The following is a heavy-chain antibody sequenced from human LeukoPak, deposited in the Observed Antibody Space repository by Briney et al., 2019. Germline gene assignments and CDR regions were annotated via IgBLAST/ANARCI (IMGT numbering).Heavy chain of an antibody. CDR3: AGIRVFGVVMKKYYFDY. CDR1: GGTFSSYA. V-gene: IGHV1-69*13. Sequence: ASVKVSCKASGGTFSSYAISWVRHAPGQGLEWMGGIIPIFGTANYAQKFQGRVTITADEYTSTAYMELSSLRSEATAVYSCAGIRVFGVVMKKYYFDYWGQGTMVTVSS. J-gene: IGHJ4*02. D-gene: IGHD3-3*01. CDR2: IIPIFGTA.